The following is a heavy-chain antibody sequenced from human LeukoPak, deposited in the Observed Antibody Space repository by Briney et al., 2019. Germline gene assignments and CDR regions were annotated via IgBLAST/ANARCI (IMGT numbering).Heavy chain of an antibody. J-gene: IGHJ4*02. V-gene: IGHV3-23*01. D-gene: IGHD1-1*01. CDR1: GFTFNNYA. Sequence: GGSLRLSCAGSGFTFNNYAMSWVRQAPGKGLEWVSAISGSGGSTYYADSVKGRFTISRDNSKNTLYLQMNSLRAEDTAVYYCAKYTRAPWSAFDYWGQGTLVTVSS. CDR3: AKYTRAPWSAFDY. CDR2: ISGSGGST.